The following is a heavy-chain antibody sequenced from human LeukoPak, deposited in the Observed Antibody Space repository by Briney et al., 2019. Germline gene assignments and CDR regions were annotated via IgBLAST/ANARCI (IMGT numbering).Heavy chain of an antibody. CDR1: GFTFRSYA. CDR3: ARVLNYYDSSGYYFSY. J-gene: IGHJ4*02. CDR2: ISYDGSNK. V-gene: IGHV3-30-3*01. D-gene: IGHD3-22*01. Sequence: GGSLRLSCSASGFTFRSYAMHWVRQAPGKGLEWVAVISYDGSNKYYADSVKGRFTISRDNSKNTLYLQMNSLRAEDTAVYYCARVLNYYDSSGYYFSYWGQGTLVTVSS.